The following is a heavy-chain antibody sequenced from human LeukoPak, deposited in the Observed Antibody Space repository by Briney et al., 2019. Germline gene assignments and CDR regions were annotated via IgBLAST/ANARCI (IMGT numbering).Heavy chain of an antibody. CDR1: GFTFSSYG. J-gene: IGHJ3*01. Sequence: PGGSLRLSCAASGFTFSSYGMHWVRQAPGKGLEWVSSISRAGDRTYYEDSVKGRFTISRDNSRNTMYLQMNSLRAEDTAVYYCARGESFAFDVWGQGTMVTVSS. CDR3: ARGESFAFDV. CDR2: ISRAGDRT. V-gene: IGHV3-23*01.